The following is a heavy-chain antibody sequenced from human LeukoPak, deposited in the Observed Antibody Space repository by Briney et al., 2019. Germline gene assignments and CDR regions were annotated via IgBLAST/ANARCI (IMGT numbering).Heavy chain of an antibody. Sequence: PGGSLRLSCAASGFTFSSYWMHWVRQAPGKGLQWVAYIRTDGYHTYYADSVKGRFTITRDNSKNTLYLQMNSLRLEDMGVYYCAKPSGSGVDYWGRGTRVTVSS. CDR3: AKPSGSGVDY. V-gene: IGHV3-30*02. D-gene: IGHD1-26*01. CDR2: IRTDGYHT. J-gene: IGHJ4*02. CDR1: GFTFSSYW.